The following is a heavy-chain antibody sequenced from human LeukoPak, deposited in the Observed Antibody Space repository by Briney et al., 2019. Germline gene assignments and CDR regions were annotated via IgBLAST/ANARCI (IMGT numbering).Heavy chain of an antibody. Sequence: GGSLRLSCAASGGTFSDYYMSWIRQAPGKGLQWVSYIGTGGSITYHADSVKGRFTISRDNAKNSLYLQMNSLRVEDTAVYYCARILEGYHYYMDVWGKGTTVTVSS. V-gene: IGHV3-11*04. CDR2: IGTGGSIT. CDR3: ARILEGYHYYMDV. J-gene: IGHJ6*03. CDR1: GGTFSDYY.